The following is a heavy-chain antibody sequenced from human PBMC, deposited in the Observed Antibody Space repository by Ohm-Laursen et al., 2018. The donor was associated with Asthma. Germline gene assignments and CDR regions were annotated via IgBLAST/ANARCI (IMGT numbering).Heavy chain of an antibody. J-gene: IGHJ4*02. V-gene: IGHV4-30-4*02. CDR3: ARGTFYYESTGYYFFDH. CDR1: GDSISSGNNY. D-gene: IGHD3-22*01. Sequence: SDTLSLTCTVSGDSISSGNNYWSWIRQHPGKGLEWIGYIYYSGITYSNPSLRSRVSISVDTSKNQFSLKLTPVTAADTAVYYCARGTFYYESTGYYFFDHWGPGSLVTVSS. CDR2: IYYSGIT.